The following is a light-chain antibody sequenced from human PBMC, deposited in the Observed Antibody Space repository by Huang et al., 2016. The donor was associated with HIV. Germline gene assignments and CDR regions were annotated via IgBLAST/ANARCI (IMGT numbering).Light chain of an antibody. CDR2: GVS. CDR1: QSISNN. CDR3: QQYNDWPPYT. V-gene: IGKV3-15*01. Sequence: EIVMTQSPATLSVSPGERATLSCRASQSISNNLAWYQQKRGQAPRLLIYGVSTRATGIPARFSGSGSGTEFTLTISSLQSEDFAVYYCQQYNDWPPYTFGQGTKLEIK. J-gene: IGKJ2*01.